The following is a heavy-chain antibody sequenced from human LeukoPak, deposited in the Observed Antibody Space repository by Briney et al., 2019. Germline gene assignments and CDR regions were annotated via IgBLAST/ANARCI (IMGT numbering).Heavy chain of an antibody. V-gene: IGHV3-23*01. D-gene: IGHD3-10*01. CDR1: GFTFSTYG. Sequence: GGSLRLSCAASGFTFSTYGMTWVRQAPGMGLEWVSAISGSAATTFYADSVKGRFTISRDNSKNTLYLQMNSLRAEDTAVYYCAKRGPGSPQSGKYYFDYRGQGTLVTVSS. J-gene: IGHJ4*02. CDR3: AKRGPGSPQSGKYYFDY. CDR2: ISGSAATT.